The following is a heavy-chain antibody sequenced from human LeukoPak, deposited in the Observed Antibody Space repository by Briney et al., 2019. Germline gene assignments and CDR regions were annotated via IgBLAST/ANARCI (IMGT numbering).Heavy chain of an antibody. V-gene: IGHV3-15*01. CDR3: STTYYYDSSEGY. CDR1: GFTVSSNY. J-gene: IGHJ4*02. D-gene: IGHD3-22*01. CDR2: IKSKTDGGTT. Sequence: GGSLRLSCAASGFTVSSNYISWVRQAPGKGLEWVGRIKSKTDGGTTDYAAPVKGRFTISRDDSKNTLYLQMNSLKTEDTAVYYCSTTYYYDSSEGYWGQGTLVTVSS.